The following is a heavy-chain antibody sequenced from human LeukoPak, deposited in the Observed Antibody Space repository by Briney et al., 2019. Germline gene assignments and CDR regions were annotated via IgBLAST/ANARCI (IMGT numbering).Heavy chain of an antibody. J-gene: IGHJ4*02. D-gene: IGHD3-10*01. V-gene: IGHV1-46*01. CDR2: INPNGGAT. Sequence: GASVKVSCKASGYTFTHYYIHWVRQAPGQGLECMGIINPNGGATSYTQKFQGRVTMTRGTSTSTVYMELSSLRSEDTAVYYCARVMVAWFGDKAFDYWGQGTLVTVSS. CDR3: ARVMVAWFGDKAFDY. CDR1: GYTFTHYY.